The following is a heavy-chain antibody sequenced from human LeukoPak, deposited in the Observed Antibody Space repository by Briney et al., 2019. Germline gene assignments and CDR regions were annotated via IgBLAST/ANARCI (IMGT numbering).Heavy chain of an antibody. CDR3: ARGGGSYLPQDY. V-gene: IGHV3-30*03. Sequence: GGSLRLSCAASGFTFSHYAMHWVRQAPGEGLQWVAFISYSGNNYYYADSVKGRFIISRDNSKNTLYLQMNSLRAEDTAVYYCARGGGSYLPQDYWGQGTRVTVSS. CDR2: ISYSGNNY. D-gene: IGHD1-26*01. J-gene: IGHJ4*02. CDR1: GFTFSHYA.